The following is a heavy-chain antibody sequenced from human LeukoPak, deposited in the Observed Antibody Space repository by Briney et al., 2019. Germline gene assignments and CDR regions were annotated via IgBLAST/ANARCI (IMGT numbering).Heavy chain of an antibody. V-gene: IGHV4-59*01. J-gene: IGHJ4*02. CDR2: TSYSGDT. CDR1: GASTSRSY. Sequence: PSETLSLTCTVSGASTSRSYWSWIRQPPGKGLEWIGYTSYSGDTNYNPSLESRVAISIDTPKNHFSLRMSSVTAADTAIYYCARGAGGPEYWGQGIMVTVSS. D-gene: IGHD3-16*01. CDR3: ARGAGGPEY.